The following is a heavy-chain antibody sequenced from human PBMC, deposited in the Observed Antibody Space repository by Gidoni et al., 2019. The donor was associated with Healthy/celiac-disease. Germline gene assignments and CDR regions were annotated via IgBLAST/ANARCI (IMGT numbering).Heavy chain of an antibody. Sequence: QVQLVQSGAEVKKPGASVMVSCKASGSTFTSYGISWVRQAPGQGLEWMGWISAYNGNTNYAQKIQGRVTMTTDTSTSTAYMELRSLRSDDTAVYYCARRITIFGVEKDDDYWGQGTLVTVSS. CDR3: ARRITIFGVEKDDDY. D-gene: IGHD3-3*01. CDR2: ISAYNGNT. V-gene: IGHV1-18*01. J-gene: IGHJ4*02. CDR1: GSTFTSYG.